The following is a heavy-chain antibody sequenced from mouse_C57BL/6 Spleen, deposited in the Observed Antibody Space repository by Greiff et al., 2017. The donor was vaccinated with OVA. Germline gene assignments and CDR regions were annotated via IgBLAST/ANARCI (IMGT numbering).Heavy chain of an antibody. CDR2: IDPSDSET. CDR1: GYTFTSYW. V-gene: IGHV1-52*01. CDR3: ARGDYGSSPHWYFDV. Sequence: QVQLKQPGAELVRPGSSVKLSCKASGYTFTSYWMHWVKQRPIQGLEWIGNIDPSDSETHYNQKFKDKATLTVDKSSSTAYMQLSSLTSEDSAVYYCARGDYGSSPHWYFDVWGTGTTVTVSS. J-gene: IGHJ1*03. D-gene: IGHD1-1*01.